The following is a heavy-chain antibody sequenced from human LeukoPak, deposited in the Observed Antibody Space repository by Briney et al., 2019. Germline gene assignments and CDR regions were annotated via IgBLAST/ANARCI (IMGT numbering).Heavy chain of an antibody. CDR3: AKDTSSGPLYYGMDV. CDR1: GFTFSSYG. V-gene: IGHV3-30*18. J-gene: IGHJ6*02. CDR2: ISYDGSNK. D-gene: IGHD6-19*01. Sequence: GGSLRLSSAASGFTFSSYGMHWVRQAPGKGLEWVAVISYDGSNKYYADSVKGRFTISRDNSKNTLYLQMNSLRAEDTAVYYCAKDTSSGPLYYGMDVWGQGTTVTVPS.